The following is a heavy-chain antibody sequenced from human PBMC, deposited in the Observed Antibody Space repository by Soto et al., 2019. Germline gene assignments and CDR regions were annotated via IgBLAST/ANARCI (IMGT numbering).Heavy chain of an antibody. CDR3: ARAGDYGRGYYYGMDV. Sequence: EVQLVESGGGLVQPGGSLRLSCAASGFTFSSYSMNWVRQAPGKGLEWVSYISSSSSTIYYADSVKGRFTISRDNAKNSLYLKMNSLRAEDTAVYYCARAGDYGRGYYYGMDVWGQGTTVTVSS. D-gene: IGHD4-17*01. J-gene: IGHJ6*02. CDR2: ISSSSSTI. CDR1: GFTFSSYS. V-gene: IGHV3-48*01.